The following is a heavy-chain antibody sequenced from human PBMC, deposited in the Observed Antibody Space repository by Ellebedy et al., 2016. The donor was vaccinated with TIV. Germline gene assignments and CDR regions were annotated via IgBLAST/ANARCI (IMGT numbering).Heavy chain of an antibody. J-gene: IGHJ6*02. CDR2: INPNSGGT. CDR1: GYTFTSYY. D-gene: IGHD3-10*01. V-gene: IGHV1-2*02. CDR3: ARFGATSPAKDV. Sequence: ASVKVSCXASGYTFTSYYMHWVRQAPGQGLEWMGWINPNSGGTNYAQKFQGRVTMTRDTSISTAYMELSRLRSDDTAVYYCARFGATSPAKDVWGQGTTVTVSS.